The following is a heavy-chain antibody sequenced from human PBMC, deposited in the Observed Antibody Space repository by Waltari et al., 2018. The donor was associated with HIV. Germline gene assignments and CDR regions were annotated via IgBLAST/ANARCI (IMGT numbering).Heavy chain of an antibody. V-gene: IGHV3-48*01. CDR3: ARDINGGWGY. Sequence: EVQLVESGGGLVQPGGSLRLSCEASGFPFSNYTMNWVRQDPGKGLEWVSYISRSSRSIFYADSVKGRFTSSRDNAKNSLYLQMNSLRVEDTAVYYCARDINGGWGYWGQGTLVTVAS. D-gene: IGHD7-27*01. J-gene: IGHJ4*02. CDR1: GFPFSNYT. CDR2: ISRSSRSI.